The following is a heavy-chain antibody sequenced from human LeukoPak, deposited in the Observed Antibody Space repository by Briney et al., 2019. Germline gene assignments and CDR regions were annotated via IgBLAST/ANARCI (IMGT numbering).Heavy chain of an antibody. D-gene: IGHD4-23*01. CDR3: ARDRWEPSPLPFD. CDR2: IYTSGST. V-gene: IGHV4-61*02. Sequence: PSETLSLTXTVSGGSISSGSYYWSWIRQPAGKGLEWIGRIYTSGSTNYNPSLKSRVTISVDTSKNQFSLKLSSVTAADTAVYYCARDRWEPSPLPFDWGQGTLVTVSS. CDR1: GGSISSGSYY. J-gene: IGHJ4*02.